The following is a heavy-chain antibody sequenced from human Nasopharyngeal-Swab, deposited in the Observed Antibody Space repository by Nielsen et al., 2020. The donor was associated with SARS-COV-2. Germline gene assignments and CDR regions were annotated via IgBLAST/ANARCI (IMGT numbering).Heavy chain of an antibody. Sequence: GGSLRLSCAASGFTFSNYGMHWVRQAPGKGLEWVAVIWYDGSNKYYADSVKGRFTISRDNSKNTLYLQMNSLRAEDTAVYYCARGSPKRYSGYDFPSFDYWGQGTLVTSPQ. CDR2: IWYDGSNK. D-gene: IGHD5-12*01. CDR1: GFTFSNYG. CDR3: ARGSPKRYSGYDFPSFDY. J-gene: IGHJ4*02. V-gene: IGHV3-33*01.